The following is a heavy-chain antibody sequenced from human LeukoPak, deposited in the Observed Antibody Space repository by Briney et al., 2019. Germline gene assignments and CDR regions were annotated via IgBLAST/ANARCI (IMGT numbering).Heavy chain of an antibody. V-gene: IGHV3-49*04. J-gene: IGHJ4*02. Sequence: GRSLRLSCTASGFTFGNYAVAWVRQAPGKGLELVSFIRNNNSGGTTEYAASVKGRFTISRDYSKAIAYLQMNSLKTEDTALYYCVREMRPQFFFDYWGQGTLVTVSS. CDR1: GFTFGNYA. D-gene: IGHD3-3*01. CDR2: IRNNNSGGTT. CDR3: VREMRPQFFFDY.